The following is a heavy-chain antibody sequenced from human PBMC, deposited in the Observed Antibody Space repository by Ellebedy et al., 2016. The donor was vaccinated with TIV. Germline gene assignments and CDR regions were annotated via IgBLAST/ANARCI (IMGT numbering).Heavy chain of an antibody. CDR3: AREWGKYGVHLDV. D-gene: IGHD4-17*01. V-gene: IGHV3-30-3*01. Sequence: GESLKISCAASGFTFSSYAMHWVRQAPGKGLEWVAVISYDGSNKYYADSVKGRFTISRDNSKNTLYLQMNSLRAEDTAVYYCAREWGKYGVHLDVWGQGTTVTVSS. CDR1: GFTFSSYA. J-gene: IGHJ6*02. CDR2: ISYDGSNK.